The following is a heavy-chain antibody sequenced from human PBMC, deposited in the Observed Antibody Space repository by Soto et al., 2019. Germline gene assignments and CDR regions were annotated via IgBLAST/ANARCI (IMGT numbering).Heavy chain of an antibody. V-gene: IGHV3-23*01. D-gene: IGHD3-22*01. CDR3: ARVFRRTYDNNGYHFDY. Sequence: EVQLLESGGGLVQPGGSPRLSCAASGFTFRSFAVAWVRQAPGKGLEWVTTIAVSGSTYYADSVKGRFTVSRDNSNNALYLQMSTLRAEDTAVYYCARVFRRTYDNNGYHFDYWGQGTLVTVSS. CDR2: IAVSGST. J-gene: IGHJ4*02. CDR1: GFTFRSFA.